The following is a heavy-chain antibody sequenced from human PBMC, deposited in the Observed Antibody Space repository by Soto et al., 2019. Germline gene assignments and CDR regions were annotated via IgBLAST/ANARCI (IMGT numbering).Heavy chain of an antibody. CDR3: ARVNTYYYYYMDV. CDR2: IYSGGST. J-gene: IGHJ6*03. D-gene: IGHD4-17*01. CDR1: GVPVSSNY. Sequence: GGSLRHSCAASGVPVSSNYMSWVRQAPGKGLEWVSVIYSGGSTYYADSVKGRFTISRDNSKNTLYLQMNSLRAEDTAVYYCARVNTYYYYYMDVWGKGTTVTVSS. V-gene: IGHV3-66*01.